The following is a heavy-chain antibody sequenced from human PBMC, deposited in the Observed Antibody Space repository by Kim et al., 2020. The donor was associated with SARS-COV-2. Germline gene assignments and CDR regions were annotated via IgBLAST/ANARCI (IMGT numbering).Heavy chain of an antibody. Sequence: VKGRFTNSRNNAKNSLYLQMNSLRAEDTAVYYCARADGDYASHYYYYMDVWGKGTTVTVSS. V-gene: IGHV3-11*06. D-gene: IGHD4-17*01. J-gene: IGHJ6*03. CDR3: ARADGDYASHYYYYMDV.